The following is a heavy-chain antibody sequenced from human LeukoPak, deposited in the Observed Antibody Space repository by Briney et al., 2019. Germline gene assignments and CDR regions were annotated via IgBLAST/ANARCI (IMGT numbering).Heavy chain of an antibody. CDR3: AKDSGVGDGYNLRIVSSAFDI. Sequence: PGGSLRLSCAASGFTFDDYAMHWVRQAPGKGLEWVSLISWDGGSTYYADSVKGRFTISRDNSKNSLYLQMNSLRAEDTALYYCAKDSGVGDGYNLRIVSSAFDIWGQGTMVTVSS. V-gene: IGHV3-43D*03. J-gene: IGHJ3*02. D-gene: IGHD5-24*01. CDR1: GFTFDDYA. CDR2: ISWDGGST.